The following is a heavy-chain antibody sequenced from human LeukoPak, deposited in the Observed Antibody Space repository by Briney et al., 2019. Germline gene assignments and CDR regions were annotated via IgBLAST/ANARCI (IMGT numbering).Heavy chain of an antibody. CDR3: ARDNGDYRFDY. J-gene: IGHJ4*02. Sequence: ASVKVSCKASGYTFTGYYMHWMRQAPGQGLEWMGWINPNSGGTNYAQKFQGRVTMTRDTSISTAYMELTRLRSDDTAVYYCARDNGDYRFDYWGQGTLVTVSS. V-gene: IGHV1-2*02. D-gene: IGHD4-17*01. CDR2: INPNSGGT. CDR1: GYTFTGYY.